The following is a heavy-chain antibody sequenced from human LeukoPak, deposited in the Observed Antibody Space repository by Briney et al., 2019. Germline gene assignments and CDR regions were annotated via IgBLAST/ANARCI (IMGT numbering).Heavy chain of an antibody. V-gene: IGHV1-18*01. CDR2: INTYNGNT. CDR3: ARVVLDHYYDSSGYLGTLDY. D-gene: IGHD3-22*01. CDR1: GGTFISYA. Sequence: GSSVKVSCKASGGTFISYAISWVRQAPGQGLEWMGWINTYNGNTNYAQKFQGRVTMTTDTSTSTAYMELRSLRSDDTAVYYCARVVLDHYYDSSGYLGTLDYWGQGTLVTVSS. J-gene: IGHJ4*02.